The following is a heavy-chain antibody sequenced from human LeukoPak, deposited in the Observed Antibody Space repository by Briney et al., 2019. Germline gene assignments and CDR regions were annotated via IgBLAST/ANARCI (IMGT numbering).Heavy chain of an antibody. CDR3: ATTPAAPWSSNWFDP. CDR1: GYTLTELS. CDR2: FDHEDGET. J-gene: IGHJ5*02. Sequence: ASVKVSCKVSGYTLTELSMHWVRQAPGKGLEWMGGFDHEDGETIYAQKFQGRVTMTEDTSTDTAYMELSSLRSEDTAVYYCATTPAAPWSSNWFDPWGQGTLVTVSS. D-gene: IGHD2-2*01. V-gene: IGHV1-24*01.